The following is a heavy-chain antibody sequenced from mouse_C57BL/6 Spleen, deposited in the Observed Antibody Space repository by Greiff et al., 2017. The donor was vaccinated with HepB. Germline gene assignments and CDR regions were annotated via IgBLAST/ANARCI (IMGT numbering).Heavy chain of an antibody. CDR1: GYSFTGYY. Sequence: EVQLQQSGPELVKPGASVKISCKASGYSFTGYYMNWVKQSPEKSLEWIGEMNPSTGGTTYNQKFKAKATLTVDKSSSTAYMQLKSLTSEDSAVYYCARRSNYEAWFAYWGQGTLVTVSA. CDR3: ARRSNYEAWFAY. CDR2: MNPSTGGT. V-gene: IGHV1-42*01. D-gene: IGHD2-5*01. J-gene: IGHJ3*01.